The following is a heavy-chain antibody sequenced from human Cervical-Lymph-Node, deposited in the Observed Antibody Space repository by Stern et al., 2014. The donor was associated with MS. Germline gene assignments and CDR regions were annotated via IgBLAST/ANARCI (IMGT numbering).Heavy chain of an antibody. Sequence: VQLVESGAEVKKPGASVRLSCKASGYTFTSYYLHWVRQAPGLGLEWMGIIHPTGGHPDYAQDFQDRLTITRDTSTTTVYMELSSLRSEDTAVYYCARGYRGYRGYDIYFFYYGMDVWGQGTTVTVSS. CDR3: ARGYRGYRGYDIYFFYYGMDV. CDR1: GYTFTSYY. V-gene: IGHV1-46*01. J-gene: IGHJ6*02. D-gene: IGHD5-12*01. CDR2: IHPTGGHP.